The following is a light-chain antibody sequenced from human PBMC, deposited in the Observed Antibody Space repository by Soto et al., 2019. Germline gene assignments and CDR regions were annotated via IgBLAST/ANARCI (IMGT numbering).Light chain of an antibody. CDR3: CSYSGSSFV. J-gene: IGLJ1*01. Sequence: QSALTQPASVSGSPGQSITISCTGTSSDVGGYSYVSWYQQFPGKAPKLIIYDVSNRPSGVSGRFSGSRSGNTASLTISGLRAEDEAEYYCCSYSGSSFVFGTGTKLTVL. V-gene: IGLV2-14*01. CDR1: SSDVGGYSY. CDR2: DVS.